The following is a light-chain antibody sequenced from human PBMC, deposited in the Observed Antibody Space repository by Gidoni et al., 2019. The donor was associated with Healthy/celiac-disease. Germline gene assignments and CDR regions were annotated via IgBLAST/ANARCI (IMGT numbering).Light chain of an antibody. J-gene: IGKJ2*01. CDR2: KAS. V-gene: IGKV1-5*03. Sequence: DIQMTQSPSTLSASVGDRVTITCRASQSISSWLAWYQQKPGKAPKLLIYKASSLESGGPSRCSGSGSGTEFTLTISSLQPDDFATYYCQQYNSYPYTFXQXTKLEIK. CDR1: QSISSW. CDR3: QQYNSYPYT.